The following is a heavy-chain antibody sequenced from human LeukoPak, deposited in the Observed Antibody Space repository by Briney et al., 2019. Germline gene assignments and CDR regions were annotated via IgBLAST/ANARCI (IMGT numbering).Heavy chain of an antibody. CDR1: GFTFSSYS. V-gene: IGHV3-30*18. Sequence: GGSLRLSCAASGFTFSSYSMNWVRQAPGKGLEWVAVISYDGSNKYYADSVKGRFTISRDNSKNTLYLQMNSLRAEDTAVYYCAKDRIQLWLRDAFDIWGQGTMVTVSS. J-gene: IGHJ3*02. CDR3: AKDRIQLWLRDAFDI. CDR2: ISYDGSNK. D-gene: IGHD5-18*01.